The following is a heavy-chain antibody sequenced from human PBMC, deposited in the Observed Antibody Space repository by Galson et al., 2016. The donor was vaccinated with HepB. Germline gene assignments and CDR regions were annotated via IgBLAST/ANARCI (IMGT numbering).Heavy chain of an antibody. CDR1: GVSITDYY. CDR2: IFHSGST. Sequence: SETLSLTCTVSGVSITDYYWNWIRQPPGKGLEWVGYIFHSGSTNHNPSLKSRVTMSLDTSKNQLSLKLSSVTAADTAVYYCSRSNYFASDIRGQGTMVTVSS. CDR3: SRSNYFASDI. D-gene: IGHD1-7*01. J-gene: IGHJ3*02. V-gene: IGHV4-59*01.